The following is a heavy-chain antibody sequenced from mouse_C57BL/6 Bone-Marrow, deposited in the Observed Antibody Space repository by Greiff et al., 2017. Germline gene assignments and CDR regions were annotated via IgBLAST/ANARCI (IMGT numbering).Heavy chain of an antibody. Sequence: EVKLVESGGGLVQPGGSMKLSCAASGFTFSDAWMDWVRQSPEKGLAWVSDIRNNANNHATYYAESVQGRFTISSDDAKRSVYLQMNSLRAEDTGIYYCTRVADYYGSSGGYWGQGTTLTVSS. CDR2: IRNNANNHAT. V-gene: IGHV6-6*01. CDR1: GFTFSDAW. D-gene: IGHD1-1*01. J-gene: IGHJ2*01. CDR3: TRVADYYGSSGGY.